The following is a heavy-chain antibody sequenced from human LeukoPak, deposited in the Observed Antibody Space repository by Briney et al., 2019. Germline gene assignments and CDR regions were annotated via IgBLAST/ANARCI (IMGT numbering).Heavy chain of an antibody. CDR1: GGSISSYY. Sequence: SETLSLTCTVSGGSISSYYWSWIRQPPGKGLEWIGYIYYSGSTNYNPPLKSRVTISVDTSKNQFSLKLSSVTAADTAVYYCARDNVGYYGSGRTFDYWGQGTLVTVSS. CDR3: ARDNVGYYGSGRTFDY. V-gene: IGHV4-59*01. D-gene: IGHD3-10*01. J-gene: IGHJ4*02. CDR2: IYYSGST.